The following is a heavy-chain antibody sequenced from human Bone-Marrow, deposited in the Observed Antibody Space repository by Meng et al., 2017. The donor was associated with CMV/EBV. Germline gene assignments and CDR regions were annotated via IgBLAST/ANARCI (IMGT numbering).Heavy chain of an antibody. CDR3: ANKYYGDYDSLRYYYGMDV. D-gene: IGHD4-17*01. Sequence: ASVKVSCKASGYTFTGYYMHWVRQAPGQGLEWMGWINPNSGGTNYAQKFQGRVTMTRDTSISTAYMELSRLRSDDTAVYYRANKYYGDYDSLRYYYGMDVWGQGTTVTVSS. CDR2: INPNSGGT. CDR1: GYTFTGYY. J-gene: IGHJ6*02. V-gene: IGHV1-2*02.